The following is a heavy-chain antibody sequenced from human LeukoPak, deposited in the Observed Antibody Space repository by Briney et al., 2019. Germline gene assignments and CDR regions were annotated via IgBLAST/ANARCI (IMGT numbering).Heavy chain of an antibody. CDR1: GFIFSSYW. CDR2: IKQDGSEK. D-gene: IGHD3-22*01. CDR3: VFQSGYFDFDY. V-gene: IGHV3-7*03. J-gene: IGHJ4*02. Sequence: GGSLRLSCAASGFIFSSYWMSWVRLAPGKGLEWVANIKQDGSEKYYVDSVKGRFTISRENAKNSLYLQMNSLRAEDTAVYYCVFQSGYFDFDYWGQGTLVTVSS.